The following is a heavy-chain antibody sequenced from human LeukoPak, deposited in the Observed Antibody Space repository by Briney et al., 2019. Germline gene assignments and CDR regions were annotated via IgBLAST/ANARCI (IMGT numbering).Heavy chain of an antibody. J-gene: IGHJ3*02. CDR1: LGSLNNYY. V-gene: IGHV4-4*07. Sequence: PSETLSLTCTLSLGSLNNYYWSGVPQPAPKGREWMGRIYTHVSTNYNTSLKRRVAMSVYTSKKQFSLKVSSVTAADTAVYYCPRGRYCSADICYGGDAFDIWGQGTMVSVSS. D-gene: IGHD2-15*01. CDR3: PRGRYCSADICYGGDAFDI. CDR2: IYTHVST.